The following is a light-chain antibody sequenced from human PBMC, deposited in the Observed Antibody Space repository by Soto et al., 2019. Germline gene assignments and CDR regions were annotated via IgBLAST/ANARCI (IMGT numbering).Light chain of an antibody. CDR2: SAS. CDR3: QQYDIWPIT. Sequence: EIVMTQSPATLSVSPGERATLSGRASQSVSSNLAWHQQKPGQAPRLLIYSASTRATGTPARFSGSGSGTEFTLTISSLLSEDIAVYYCQQYDIWPITFGQGTRLEIK. J-gene: IGKJ5*01. V-gene: IGKV3-15*01. CDR1: QSVSSN.